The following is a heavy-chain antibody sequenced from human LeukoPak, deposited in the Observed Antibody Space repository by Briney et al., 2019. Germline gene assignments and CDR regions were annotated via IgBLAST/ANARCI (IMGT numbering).Heavy chain of an antibody. Sequence: GASVKVSCKASGYTFTSYGISWVRQAPGQGLEWMGWISAYNGNTNYAQKLQGRVTMTTDTFTSTAYMELRSLRSDDTAVYYCARDPHEFSSGWSQFDYWGQGTLVTASS. CDR2: ISAYNGNT. CDR3: ARDPHEFSSGWSQFDY. D-gene: IGHD6-19*01. CDR1: GYTFTSYG. J-gene: IGHJ4*02. V-gene: IGHV1-18*01.